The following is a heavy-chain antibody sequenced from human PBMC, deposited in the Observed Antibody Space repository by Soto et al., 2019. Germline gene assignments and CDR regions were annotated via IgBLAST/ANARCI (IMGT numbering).Heavy chain of an antibody. J-gene: IGHJ6*02. D-gene: IGHD5-12*01. CDR3: ATYEYRTSLYGIDV. V-gene: IGHV4-34*01. CDR1: GGSFSGYY. CDR2: INHRGDT. Sequence: QVQLQQWGAGLLQPSETLSLTCAVSGGSFSGYYWSWIRQSPGKGLEWIGEINHRGDTTYNPSLTSRVTISLDSSKQQFSLILSSVTAAAAAIYYCATYEYRTSLYGIDVWGQGAAVTVSS.